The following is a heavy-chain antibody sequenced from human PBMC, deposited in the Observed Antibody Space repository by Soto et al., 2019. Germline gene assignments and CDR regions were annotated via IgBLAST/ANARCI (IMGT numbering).Heavy chain of an antibody. D-gene: IGHD5-18*01. CDR1: GFTFSSYW. J-gene: IGHJ4*02. V-gene: IGHV3-7*03. Sequence: PGGSLRLSCAASGFTFSSYWMSWVRQAPGKGLEWVANIKQDGSEKYYVDSVKGRFTISRDNAKNSLYLQMNSPRAEDTAVYYCAGGLDRIQLWIDYWGQGTLVTVSS. CDR3: AGGLDRIQLWIDY. CDR2: IKQDGSEK.